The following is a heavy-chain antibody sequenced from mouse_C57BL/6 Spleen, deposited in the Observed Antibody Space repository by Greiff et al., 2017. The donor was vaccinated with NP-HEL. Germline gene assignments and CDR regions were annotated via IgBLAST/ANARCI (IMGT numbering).Heavy chain of an antibody. V-gene: IGHV1-15*01. J-gene: IGHJ4*01. D-gene: IGHD1-1*01. CDR1: GYTFTDYE. Sequence: VQLQQSGAELVRPGASVTLSCKASGYTFTDYEMHWVKQTPVHGLEWIGAIDPETGGTAYNQKFKGKAILTADKSSSTAYMELRSLTSEDSAVYYCTRYGVVAYYYAMDYWGQGTSVTVAS. CDR3: TRYGVVAYYYAMDY. CDR2: IDPETGGT.